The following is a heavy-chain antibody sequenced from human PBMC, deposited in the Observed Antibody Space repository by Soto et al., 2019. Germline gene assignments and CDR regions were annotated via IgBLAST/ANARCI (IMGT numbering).Heavy chain of an antibody. D-gene: IGHD4-17*01. CDR1: GGTFSSYA. Sequence: ASVKVSCKASGGTFSSYAISWVRQAPGQGLEWMGGIIPIFGTANYAQKFQGRVTITGDESTTTAYMELSSLRSEDTAVYYCARGSGPTVADYYYYYGMDVWGQGTTVTVSS. CDR2: IIPIFGTA. V-gene: IGHV1-69*13. CDR3: ARGSGPTVADYYYYYGMDV. J-gene: IGHJ6*02.